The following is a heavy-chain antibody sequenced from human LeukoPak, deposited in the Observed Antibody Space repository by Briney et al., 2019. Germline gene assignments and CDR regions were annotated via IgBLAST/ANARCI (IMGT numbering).Heavy chain of an antibody. CDR3: AKDFSGSYYGICDY. J-gene: IGHJ4*02. D-gene: IGHD1-26*01. CDR2: ISGSGGST. V-gene: IGHV3-23*01. CDR1: GFTFSSYV. Sequence: GGSLRLSCAASGFTFSSYVMIWVRQAPGKGLEWVSGISGSGGSTYYADSVKGRFAISRDNSKNTLYLRMNSLRAEDMAIYYCAKDFSGSYYGICDYWAREPWSPSPQ.